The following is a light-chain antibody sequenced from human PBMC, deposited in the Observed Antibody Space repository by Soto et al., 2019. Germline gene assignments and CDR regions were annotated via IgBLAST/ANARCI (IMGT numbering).Light chain of an antibody. CDR2: GAS. CDR3: QQYIDWPPYT. V-gene: IGKV3-15*01. CDR1: QTVSRS. Sequence: EVVLTQSPATLSVSPGERATLSCRASQTVSRSLAWYQQKPGQASRLLIYGASTRATGIPGRFSGSGSGTDFTLTISSLQSEDFAVYYCQQYIDWPPYTFGQGTKVEIK. J-gene: IGKJ2*01.